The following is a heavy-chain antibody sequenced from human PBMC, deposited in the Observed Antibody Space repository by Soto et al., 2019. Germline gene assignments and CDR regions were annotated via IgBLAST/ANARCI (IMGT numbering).Heavy chain of an antibody. V-gene: IGHV3-72*01. CDR2: IRRKANSYTT. J-gene: IGHJ6*02. Sequence: EVQLVESGGGLVQPGGSLRLSCAASGLIFSDYHMDWVRQAPGKGLEWVGRIRRKANSYTTEYAASVKGRFTISKADSKNSLYLQLNRQKSEDTAVYYCAMLGGWSGGSSGMDVWGQGTAVTVSS. CDR3: AMLGGWSGGSSGMDV. CDR1: GLIFSDYH. D-gene: IGHD6-19*01.